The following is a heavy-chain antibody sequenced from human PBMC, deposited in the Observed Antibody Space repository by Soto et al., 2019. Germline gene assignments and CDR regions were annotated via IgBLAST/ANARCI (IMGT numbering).Heavy chain of an antibody. CDR3: ARERYCSGGSCRILDY. CDR1: GGSISSGGYY. J-gene: IGHJ4*02. D-gene: IGHD2-15*01. CDR2: IYYSGST. Sequence: SETLSLTCTVSGGSISSGGYYWSWIRQHPGKGLEWIGYIYYSGSTYYNPSLKSRVTISVDTSKNQFSLKLSSVTAADTAVYYCARERYCSGGSCRILDYWGQGTLVTVSS. V-gene: IGHV4-31*03.